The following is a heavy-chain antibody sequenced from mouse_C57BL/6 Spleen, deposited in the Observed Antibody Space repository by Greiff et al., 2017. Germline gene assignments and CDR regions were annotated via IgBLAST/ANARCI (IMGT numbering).Heavy chain of an antibody. Sequence: QVQLQQSGPGLVQPSQSLSITCTVSGFSLTSYGVHWVRQSPGKGLEWLGVIWSGGSTDYNAAFISRLSISKDNSKSQVFFKMNSLQADDTAIYYCARNEVYGSPYYAMDYWGQGTSVTVSS. J-gene: IGHJ4*01. CDR2: IWSGGST. CDR3: ARNEVYGSPYYAMDY. D-gene: IGHD1-1*02. V-gene: IGHV2-2*01. CDR1: GFSLTSYG.